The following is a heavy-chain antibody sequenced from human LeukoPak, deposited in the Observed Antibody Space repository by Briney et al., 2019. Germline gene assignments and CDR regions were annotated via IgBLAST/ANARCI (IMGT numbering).Heavy chain of an antibody. V-gene: IGHV1-69*13. Sequence: EASVKVSCKASGGTFSSYAISWVRQAPGQGLEWMGGIIPIFGTANYAQKFQGRVTITADESTSTAYMELSSLRSEDTAVYYCARGGHDYGDYSPWGQGTLVTVSS. D-gene: IGHD4-17*01. CDR2: IIPIFGTA. J-gene: IGHJ5*02. CDR3: ARGGHDYGDYSP. CDR1: GGTFSSYA.